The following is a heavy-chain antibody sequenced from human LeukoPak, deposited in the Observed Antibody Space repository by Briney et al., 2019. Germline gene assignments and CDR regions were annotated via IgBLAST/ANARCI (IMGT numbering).Heavy chain of an antibody. J-gene: IGHJ4*02. CDR3: ARQSGGYSGYDSWWMGSWDDY. CDR1: GGSISSSSYY. CDR2: IYYSGST. V-gene: IGHV4-39*01. Sequence: PSETLSLTCTVSGGSISSSSYYWGWIRQPPGKGLEWIGSIYYSGSTYYNPSLKSRVTISVDTSKNQFSLKLSSVTAADTAVYYCARQSGGYSGYDSWWMGSWDDYWGQGTLVTVSS. D-gene: IGHD5-12*01.